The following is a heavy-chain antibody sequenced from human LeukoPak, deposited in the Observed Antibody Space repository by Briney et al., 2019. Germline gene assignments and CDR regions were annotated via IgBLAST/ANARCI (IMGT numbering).Heavy chain of an antibody. CDR2: IYTSGST. D-gene: IGHD2-15*01. Sequence: SETLCLTCTVSGGSISSYYWSWIRQPAGKGLEWIGRIYTSGSTNYNPSLKSRVTMSVDTSKNQFSLKLSSVTAADTAVYYCAGVVVVAAGGKGWFDPWGQGTLVTVSS. CDR1: GGSISSYY. CDR3: AGVVVVAAGGKGWFDP. J-gene: IGHJ5*02. V-gene: IGHV4-4*07.